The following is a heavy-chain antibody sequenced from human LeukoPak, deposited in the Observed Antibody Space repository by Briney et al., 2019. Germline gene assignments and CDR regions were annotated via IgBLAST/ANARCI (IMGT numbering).Heavy chain of an antibody. CDR3: AKDRISTVTTLTLSYNWFDP. D-gene: IGHD4-17*01. V-gene: IGHV3-7*03. CDR2: IQQDGNEK. J-gene: IGHJ5*02. Sequence: GGSLRLSCAASGFTFSTYWMSWVRQAPGKGLEWVANIQQDGNEKYYVDSVKGRFTISRDYSKNTLYLQMNSLRAEDTAVYFCAKDRISTVTTLTLSYNWFDPWGQGTLVTVSS. CDR1: GFTFSTYW.